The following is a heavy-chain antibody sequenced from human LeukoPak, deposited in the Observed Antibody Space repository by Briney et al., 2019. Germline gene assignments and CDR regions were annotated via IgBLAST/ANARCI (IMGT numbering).Heavy chain of an antibody. J-gene: IGHJ4*02. CDR3: ARALVGDGSSTF. CDR2: INQDGSQK. Sequence: PGGSLRLSCAASGFTFSNYWMTWVRQAPGKGLEWVANINQDGSQKYYVDSVKGRFTVSRDNAETSLFLQMNSLRGEDTAVCYCARALVGDGSSTFWGQGTQVTVSS. D-gene: IGHD2-15*01. CDR1: GFTFSNYW. V-gene: IGHV3-7*05.